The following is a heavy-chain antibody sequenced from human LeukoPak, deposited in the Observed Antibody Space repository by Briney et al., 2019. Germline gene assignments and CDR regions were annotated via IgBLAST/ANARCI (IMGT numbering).Heavy chain of an antibody. CDR2: ISGSGGRT. J-gene: IGHJ4*02. V-gene: IGHV3-23*01. CDR1: GFTFSSYA. D-gene: IGHD2-2*01. CDR3: AKPLYCSSNSCYEGLVDD. Sequence: GRSLRLSCAASGFTFSSYAMNWVRQTPGKGLEGVSVISGSGGRTYYADSVKGRFTISRDNSKNTVYLQINSLRAEDTAVYHCAKPLYCSSNSCYEGLVDDWGQGTLVTVSA.